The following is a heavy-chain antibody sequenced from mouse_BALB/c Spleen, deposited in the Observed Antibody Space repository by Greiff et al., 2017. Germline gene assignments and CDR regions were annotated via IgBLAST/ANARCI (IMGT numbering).Heavy chain of an antibody. CDR2: IWGDGST. Sequence: VQLVESGPGLVAPSQSLSITCTVSGFSLTGYGVNWVRQPPGKGLEWLGMIWGDGSTDYNSALKSRLSISKDNSKSQVFLKMNRLQTDDTARYCCARDPLRYAMDYWGQGTLVTVSA. CDR1: GFSLTGYG. D-gene: IGHD6-1*01. J-gene: IGHJ4*01. CDR3: ARDPLRYAMDY. V-gene: IGHV2-6-7*01.